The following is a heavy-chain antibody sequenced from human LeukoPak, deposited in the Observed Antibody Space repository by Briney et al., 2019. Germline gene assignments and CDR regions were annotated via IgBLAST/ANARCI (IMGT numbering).Heavy chain of an antibody. D-gene: IGHD3-22*01. J-gene: IGHJ3*02. CDR3: VRDHHRRLYDSQARDTFDI. CDR1: GFIFSSYS. V-gene: IGHV3-48*01. CDR2: ISSSSSTM. Sequence: HPGGSLRLSCAASGFIFSSYSMNWVRQAPGKGLEWVSYISSSSSTMYYAASVKGRFSISRDNAQNSLYLQMNSLRAEDTAVYYCVRDHHRRLYDSQARDTFDIWGQGTMVTVSS.